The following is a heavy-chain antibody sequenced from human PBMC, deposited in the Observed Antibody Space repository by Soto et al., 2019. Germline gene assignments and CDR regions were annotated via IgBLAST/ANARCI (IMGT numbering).Heavy chain of an antibody. CDR3: AGRNSLASVSLNFRELSNYKWIDP. Sequence: SETLSLTCTVSGAYVTNSNYYWGWFRQPPGKGLEWIASIYYIGSTYYNPSLKSRVTISVDTSNNQFSLNLNSVTASDTAVYYCAGRNSLASVSLNFRELSNYKWIDPWGPGTLVTVSS. D-gene: IGHD3-16*02. J-gene: IGHJ5*02. CDR1: GAYVTNSNYY. CDR2: IYYIGST. V-gene: IGHV4-39*01.